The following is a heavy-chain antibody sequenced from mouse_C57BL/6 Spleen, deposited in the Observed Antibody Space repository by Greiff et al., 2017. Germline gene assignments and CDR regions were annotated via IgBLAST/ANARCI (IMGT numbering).Heavy chain of an antibody. V-gene: IGHV1-50*01. Sequence: QVQLQQPGAELVKPGASVKLSCKASGYTFTSYWMQWVKQRPGQGLEWIGEIDPSDSYTNYNQKFKGKATLTVDTSSSTAYMQLSSLTSEDSAVYYCALRRSWFAYWGQGTLVTVSA. J-gene: IGHJ3*01. D-gene: IGHD2-12*01. CDR2: IDPSDSYT. CDR3: ALRRSWFAY. CDR1: GYTFTSYW.